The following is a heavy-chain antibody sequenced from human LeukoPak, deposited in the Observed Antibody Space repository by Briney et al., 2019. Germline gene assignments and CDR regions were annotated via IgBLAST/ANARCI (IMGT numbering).Heavy chain of an antibody. D-gene: IGHD6-19*01. CDR3: AREPSSGWEVDY. J-gene: IGHJ4*02. V-gene: IGHV4-59*01. CDR1: VDSFSSDY. Sequence: SETLCLSCTVSVDSFSSDYRSWVRQPPGKGLEWIGYIYCSGNTNYNPSLKNRVTISVDKSKNQSSLNLSSVIPADTAMYYCAREPSSGWEVDYWGQGTLVTVSS. CDR2: IYCSGNT.